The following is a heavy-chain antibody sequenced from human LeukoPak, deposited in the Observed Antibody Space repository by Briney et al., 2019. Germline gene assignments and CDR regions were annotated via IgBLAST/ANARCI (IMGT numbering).Heavy chain of an antibody. V-gene: IGHV3-30-3*01. CDR2: ISYDGSNK. CDR3: ARGGYFDWLPNDY. J-gene: IGHJ4*02. Sequence: PGGSLRLSCAASGFTFSSYAMHWVRQAPGKGLEWVAVISYDGSNKYYADSVKGRFTISRDNSKNTLYLQMNSLRAEDTAVYYCARGGYFDWLPNDYWGQGTLVTVSX. D-gene: IGHD3-9*01. CDR1: GFTFSSYA.